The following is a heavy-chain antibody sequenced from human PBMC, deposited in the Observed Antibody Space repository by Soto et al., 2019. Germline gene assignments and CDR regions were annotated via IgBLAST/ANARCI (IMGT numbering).Heavy chain of an antibody. CDR1: GFDFNTYG. D-gene: IGHD6-13*01. J-gene: IGHJ5*02. Sequence: QVQLVESGGGVVQPGRSLRLSCAASGFDFNTYGLHWVRQAPGKGLEWVAAISFDGGSQYYADSVKGRFTISRDKTNRTPYLQMNSLGAEDTATYFCAKDSSVTAAGSGGWFDPWGPGTLVIVSS. CDR3: AKDSSVTAAGSGGWFDP. V-gene: IGHV3-30*18. CDR2: ISFDGGSQ.